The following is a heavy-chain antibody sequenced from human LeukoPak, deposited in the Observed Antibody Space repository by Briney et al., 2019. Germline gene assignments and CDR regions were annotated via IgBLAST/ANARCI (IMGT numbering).Heavy chain of an antibody. V-gene: IGHV3-66*01. Sequence: GGCLRLSCAASGFTVSNNFMSWVRQAPGKGLECVSVIYAGVTTKYADSVKGRFNISRDNSKNTLYLQMNSLRAEDTAVYYCAKLYGSGYYVDYWGQGTLVTVSS. CDR1: GFTVSNNF. CDR3: AKLYGSGYYVDY. J-gene: IGHJ4*02. D-gene: IGHD6-19*01. CDR2: IYAGVTT.